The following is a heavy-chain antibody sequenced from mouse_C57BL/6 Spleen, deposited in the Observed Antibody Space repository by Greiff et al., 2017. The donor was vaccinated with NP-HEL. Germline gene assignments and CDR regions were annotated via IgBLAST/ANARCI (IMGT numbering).Heavy chain of an antibody. V-gene: IGHV1-50*01. D-gene: IGHD3-2*02. CDR3: ARGGQLREDY. CDR2: IDPSDSYT. Sequence: QVQLQQPGAELVKPGASVKLSCKASGYTFTSYWMQWVKQRPGQGLEWIGEIDPSDSYTNYNQKFKGKATLTVDTSSSTAYMQLSSLTSEDSAVYYCARGGQLREDYWGQGTSVTVSS. J-gene: IGHJ4*01. CDR1: GYTFTSYW.